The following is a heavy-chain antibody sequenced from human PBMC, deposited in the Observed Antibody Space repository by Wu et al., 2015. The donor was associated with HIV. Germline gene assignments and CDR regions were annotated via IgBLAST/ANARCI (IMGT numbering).Heavy chain of an antibody. V-gene: IGHV1-69*05. D-gene: IGHD5-18*01. CDR1: GGTFSSYA. CDR2: IIPIFGTA. J-gene: IGHJ6*04. CDR3: ARYFPTADHYYYYGMDV. Sequence: QVQLVQSGAEVKKPGSSVKVSCKASGGTFSSYAISWVRQAPGQGLEWMGGIIPIFGTANYAQKFQGRVTITTDESTSTAYMELSSLRSEDTAVYYCARYFPTADHYYYYGMDVWGQRDPRSPSPQ.